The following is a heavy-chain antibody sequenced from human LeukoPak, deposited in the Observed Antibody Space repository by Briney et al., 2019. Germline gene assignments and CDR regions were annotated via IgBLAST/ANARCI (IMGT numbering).Heavy chain of an antibody. CDR2: IYPGDSNT. CDR3: ARLAYCGGDCYLPDY. V-gene: IGHV5-51*01. D-gene: IGHD2-21*02. Sequence: GESLKVSCKSSGHSFTSYWIGWVRQMPGKGLEWMGIIYPGDSNTRYSPSFQGQVTISADKSIRTAYLQWRSLKASDTAMYYCARLAYCGGDCYLPDYWGQGTLVTVSS. J-gene: IGHJ4*02. CDR1: GHSFTSYW.